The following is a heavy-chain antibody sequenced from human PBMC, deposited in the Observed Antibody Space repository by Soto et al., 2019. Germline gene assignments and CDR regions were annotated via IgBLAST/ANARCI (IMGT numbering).Heavy chain of an antibody. J-gene: IGHJ4*02. CDR1: GFTLTNAW. V-gene: IGHV3-15*01. CDR3: ATEVDY. Sequence: EVQLVESGGGLVKPGGSLRLSCAASGFTLTNAWMSWVRQAPGKGLEWVGRIRSNTDGRTADYAAPVKGRFFISRDDSKSTVFLQMNSLKIEDTAMYYCATEVDYWGQGTLVTVSS. CDR2: IRSNTDGRTA.